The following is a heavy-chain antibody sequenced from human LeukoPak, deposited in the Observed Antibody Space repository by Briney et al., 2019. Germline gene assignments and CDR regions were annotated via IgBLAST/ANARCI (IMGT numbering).Heavy chain of an antibody. CDR1: GYTFTSYD. Sequence: ASVKVSCKASGYTFTSYDINWVRQATGQGLEWMGRMNPHSGNTVYAQMFQGRVTMTRNTAISTAYMELSSLRSEDTAVYYCARDPIVGATTDWFDPWGQGTLVTVSS. CDR3: ARDPIVGATTDWFDP. V-gene: IGHV1-8*01. CDR2: MNPHSGNT. J-gene: IGHJ5*02. D-gene: IGHD1-26*01.